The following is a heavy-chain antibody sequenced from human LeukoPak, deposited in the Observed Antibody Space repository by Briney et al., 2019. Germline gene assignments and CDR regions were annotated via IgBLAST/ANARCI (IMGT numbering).Heavy chain of an antibody. CDR2: IIPIFGTA. D-gene: IGHD3-22*01. J-gene: IGHJ4*02. CDR1: GGTFSSYA. V-gene: IGHV1-69*13. Sequence: SVKVSCKASGGTFSSYAISWVRQAPGQGLEWMGGIIPIFGTANYAQKFQGRVTITADESTSTAYMELSSLRSEDTAVYYCARDKAGYCYDSSGYSYWGQGTLVTVSS. CDR3: ARDKAGYCYDSSGYSY.